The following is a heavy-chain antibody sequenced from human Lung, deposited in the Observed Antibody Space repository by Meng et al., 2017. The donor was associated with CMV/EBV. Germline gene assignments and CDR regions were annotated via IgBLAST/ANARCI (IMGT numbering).Heavy chain of an antibody. J-gene: IGHJ6*02. CDR1: GGTFSSYT. Sequence: XVSCXASGGTFSSYTISWVRQAPGQGLEWMGRIIPILGIANYAQKFQGRVTITADKSTSTAYMELSSLRSEDTAVYYCARDSSGDSSPGDYYYYGMDVWXQGTXVTVSS. V-gene: IGHV1-69*04. D-gene: IGHD3-22*01. CDR3: ARDSSGDSSPGDYYYYGMDV. CDR2: IIPILGIA.